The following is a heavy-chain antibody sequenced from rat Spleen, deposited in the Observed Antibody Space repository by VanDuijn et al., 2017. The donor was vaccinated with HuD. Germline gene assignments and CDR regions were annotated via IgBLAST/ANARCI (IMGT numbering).Heavy chain of an antibody. CDR3: ATRDNNYGWFAY. V-gene: IGHV5S23*01. CDR1: GFIFSNYD. Sequence: EVQLVESGGGLVQPGRSLKLSCAASGFIFSNYDMAWVRQTPTKGLEWVASISPSGGGTYYRDSVKGRFTISRDNAKSTLYLQMDSLRSEDTATYYCATRDNNYGWFAYWGQGTLVTVSS. CDR2: ISPSGGGT. J-gene: IGHJ3*01. D-gene: IGHD1-10*01.